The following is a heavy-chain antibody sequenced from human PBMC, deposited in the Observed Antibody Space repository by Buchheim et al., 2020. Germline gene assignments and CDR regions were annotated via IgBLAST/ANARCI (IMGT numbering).Heavy chain of an antibody. D-gene: IGHD5-18*01. J-gene: IGHJ4*02. V-gene: IGHV4-31*03. CDR3: ARFISGGGYSLWGFDY. CDR2: IYYSGSP. CDR1: GGSISSGGYY. Sequence: QVQLQESGPGLVKPSQTLSLTCTVSGGSISSGGYYWSWIRQHPGKGLEWIWYIYYSGSPYYNPSLKSRVTISVDTSKNHFSLKLSSVTAADTAVYYCARFISGGGYSLWGFDYWGQGTL.